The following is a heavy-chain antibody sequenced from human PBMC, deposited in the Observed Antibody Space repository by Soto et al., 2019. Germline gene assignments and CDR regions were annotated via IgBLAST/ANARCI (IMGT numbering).Heavy chain of an antibody. J-gene: IGHJ4*02. CDR2: ISAYNGNT. V-gene: IGHV1-18*01. Sequence: GALVKVSCKASGYRIASYASIWMRQAPGQGLEWMGWISAYNGNTNYAQKLQGRVTMTTDTSTSTAYMELRSLRSDDTAVYYCARDPPPPDYSGQGTLVTVSS. CDR1: GYRIASYA. CDR3: ARDPPPPDY.